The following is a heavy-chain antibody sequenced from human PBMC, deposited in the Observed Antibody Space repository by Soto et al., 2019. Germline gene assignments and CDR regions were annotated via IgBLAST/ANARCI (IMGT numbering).Heavy chain of an antibody. CDR1: GFTFSSYG. Sequence: QVQLVESGGGVVQPGRSLRLSCAASGFTFSSYGMHWVRQAPGKGLEWVAVISYDGSNKYYADSVKGRFTISRDNSKNTLYLQMNSLRDEDTAVYYCARDSQIAAAGPYFDYWGQGTLVTVSS. V-gene: IGHV3-30*03. J-gene: IGHJ4*02. D-gene: IGHD6-13*01. CDR3: ARDSQIAAAGPYFDY. CDR2: ISYDGSNK.